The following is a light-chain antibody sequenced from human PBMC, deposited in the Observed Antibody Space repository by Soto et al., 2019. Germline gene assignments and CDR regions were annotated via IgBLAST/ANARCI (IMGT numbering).Light chain of an antibody. CDR2: DAS. CDR3: QQRSNWPSWT. CDR1: QSVSSY. V-gene: IGKV3-11*01. Sequence: EIVLTQSPATLSLSPGERATLSCRASQSVSSYLAWYQQKPGQAPRLLIYDASNRATGIPDRFSGSGSGTDFTLTISSLEPEDFAVYYCQQRSNWPSWTFGQGTKV. J-gene: IGKJ1*01.